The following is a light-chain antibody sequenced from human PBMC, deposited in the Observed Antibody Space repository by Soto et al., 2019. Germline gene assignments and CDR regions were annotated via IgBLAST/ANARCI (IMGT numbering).Light chain of an antibody. Sequence: EIVLTQSPGTLSLSPGERATLSCRASQSVSSSYLAWYQQKPGQAPRLLIYGASSRATGIPDRFSGGGSGTDFTLTIRGLEPEDFAVYYCHQCDGSPRLTCGGGTKMEIK. V-gene: IGKV3-20*01. J-gene: IGKJ4*01. CDR1: QSVSSSY. CDR2: GAS. CDR3: HQCDGSPRLT.